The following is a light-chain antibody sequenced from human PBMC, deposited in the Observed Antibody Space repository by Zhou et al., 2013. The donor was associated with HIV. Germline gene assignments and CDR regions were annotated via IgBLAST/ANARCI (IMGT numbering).Light chain of an antibody. CDR2: GAS. CDR3: QQYQTYPIT. Sequence: AIRLTQSPASLSASTGDRVTLTCRASQTISTYLAWYQQKPGRAPKFLIYGASTLQSGVPSRFSGSGSGTDFTLAIESVQPDDCATYYCQQYQTYPITFGQGTRLEI. J-gene: IGKJ5*01. CDR1: QTISTY. V-gene: IGKV1-8*01.